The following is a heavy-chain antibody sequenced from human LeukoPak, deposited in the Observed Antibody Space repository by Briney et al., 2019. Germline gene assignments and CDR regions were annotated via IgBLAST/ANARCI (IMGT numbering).Heavy chain of an antibody. J-gene: IGHJ3*02. CDR1: GGTFSSYA. CDR2: ISAYNGNT. V-gene: IGHV1-18*01. Sequence: GASVKVSCKASGGTFSSYAISWVRQAPGQGPEWMGWISAYNGNTNYAQKLQGRVTMTTDTSTSTAYMELRSLRSDDTAVCYCARRIPCSSTSCYWVGAFDIWGQGTMVTVSS. D-gene: IGHD2-2*01. CDR3: ARRIPCSSTSCYWVGAFDI.